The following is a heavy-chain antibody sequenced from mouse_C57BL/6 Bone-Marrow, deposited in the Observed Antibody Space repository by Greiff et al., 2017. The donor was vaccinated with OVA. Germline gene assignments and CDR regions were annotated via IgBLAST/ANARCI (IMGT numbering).Heavy chain of an antibody. CDR2: IRNKANGYTT. J-gene: IGHJ2*01. V-gene: IGHV7-3*01. Sequence: EVQGVESGGGLVQPGGSLSLSCAASGFTFTDYYMSWVRQPPGKALEWLGFIRNKANGYTTEYSASVKGRFTISRDNSQSILYLQMNALSAEDSANYYGARYGGNGDVSFDYWGQGTTLTVSS. CDR3: ARYGGNGDVSFDY. CDR1: GFTFTDYY. D-gene: IGHD4-1*01.